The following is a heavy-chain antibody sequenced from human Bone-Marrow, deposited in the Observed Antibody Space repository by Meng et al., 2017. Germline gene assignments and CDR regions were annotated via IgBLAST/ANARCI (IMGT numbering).Heavy chain of an antibody. J-gene: IGHJ4*02. V-gene: IGHV3-15*01. CDR1: GFTFSNAW. D-gene: IGHD3-22*01. CDR3: TTPDHYYDSSGFDY. Sequence: GESLKISCAASGFTFSNAWMSWVRQAPSKGLEWVGRIKSKTDGGTTDYAAPVKGRFTLSRDDSKNTLYLQMNSLKTEDTAVYYCTTPDHYYDSSGFDYWGQGTLVTVSS. CDR2: IKSKTDGGTT.